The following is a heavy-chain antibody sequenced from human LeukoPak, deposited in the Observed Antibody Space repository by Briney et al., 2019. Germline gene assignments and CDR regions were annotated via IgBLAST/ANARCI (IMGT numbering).Heavy chain of an antibody. CDR3: AKNLHDFWSGYTFDY. CDR2: ISGSGGST. D-gene: IGHD3-3*01. Sequence: GGSLRLSCAASGFTFSSYAMSWVRQAPGKGLEWVSAISGSGGSTYYADSVKGRFTISRDNSKNTLYLQMNSLRAEDTAVYYRAKNLHDFWSGYTFDYWGQGTLVTVSS. V-gene: IGHV3-23*01. J-gene: IGHJ4*02. CDR1: GFTFSSYA.